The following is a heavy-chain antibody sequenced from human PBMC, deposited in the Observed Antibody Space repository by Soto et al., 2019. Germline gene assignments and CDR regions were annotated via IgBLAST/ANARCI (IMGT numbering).Heavy chain of an antibody. CDR1: GFTFRSYE. CDR2: ISSSGSTI. Sequence: GGSLRLSCAASGFTFRSYEMNWVRQAPGKGLEWVSYISSSGSTIYNAGSVKGRFTISRDNAKNSLYLQMNSLSAEDTAVYYCARVMIFGVVTNGMDVWGQGTTVTVSS. J-gene: IGHJ6*02. D-gene: IGHD3-3*01. V-gene: IGHV3-48*03. CDR3: ARVMIFGVVTNGMDV.